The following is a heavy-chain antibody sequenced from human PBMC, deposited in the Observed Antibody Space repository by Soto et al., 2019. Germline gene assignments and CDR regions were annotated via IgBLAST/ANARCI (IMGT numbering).Heavy chain of an antibody. CDR1: GGTLSNYG. D-gene: IGHD4-17*01. CDR3: SRGDATKIVVTTYYAMDV. CDR2: IIPVFGTA. J-gene: IGHJ6*02. Sequence: QVQLVQSGAEVKKPGSSVRVSCKASGGTLSNYGISWVRQAPGQGLEWMGGIIPVFGTANYAQKFQVRVTITADESKSTVYMDVTSLRSEDTAVYYCSRGDATKIVVTTYYAMDVWGQGTPVSVSS. V-gene: IGHV1-69*12.